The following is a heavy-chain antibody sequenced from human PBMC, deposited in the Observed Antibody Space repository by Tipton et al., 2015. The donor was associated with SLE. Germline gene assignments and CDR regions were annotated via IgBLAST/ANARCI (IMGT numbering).Heavy chain of an antibody. V-gene: IGHV4-61*02. J-gene: IGHJ4*02. CDR1: GASISSGSYY. D-gene: IGHD4-17*01. CDR2: IYTSGTT. CDR3: ARIRPGHGDPFDF. Sequence: TLSLTCTVSGASISSGSYYWSWIRQPAGKGLEWIGRIYTSGTTHSNPSLEGRVTISVDTSSNQFSLRLSSVTAADTAVYYCARIRPGHGDPFDFWGQGTLVTVSS.